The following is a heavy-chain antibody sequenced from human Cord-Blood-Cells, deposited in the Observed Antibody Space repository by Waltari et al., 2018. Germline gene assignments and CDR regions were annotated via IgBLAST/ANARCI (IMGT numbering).Heavy chain of an antibody. D-gene: IGHD3-9*01. J-gene: IGHJ4*02. CDR3: ASLRYFDWLLHY. CDR1: GGSISSGVYY. V-gene: IGHV4-31*03. Sequence: QVQLQESGPGLVKPSQTLSLTCTVSGGSISSGVYYWSWIRQHPGKGLEWMGYIYDSGSTYYNPSLKSRVTISVDTSKNQFSLKRSSVTAADTAVYYCASLRYFDWLLHYWGQGTLVTVSS. CDR2: IYDSGST.